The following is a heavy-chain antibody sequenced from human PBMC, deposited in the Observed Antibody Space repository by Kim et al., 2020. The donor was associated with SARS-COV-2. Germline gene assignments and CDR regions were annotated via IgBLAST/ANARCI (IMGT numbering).Heavy chain of an antibody. J-gene: IGHJ4*02. CDR1: GFTFSSYG. CDR3: AKVLPVVARYWEYSSIRGGFDY. CDR2: ISYDGSNK. V-gene: IGHV3-30*18. D-gene: IGHD6-13*01. Sequence: GGSLRLSCAASGFTFSSYGMHWVRQAPGKGLEWVAVISYDGSNKYYADSVKGRFTISRDNSKNTLYLQMNSLRAEDTAVYYCAKVLPVVARYWEYSSIRGGFDYWGQGTLVTVSS.